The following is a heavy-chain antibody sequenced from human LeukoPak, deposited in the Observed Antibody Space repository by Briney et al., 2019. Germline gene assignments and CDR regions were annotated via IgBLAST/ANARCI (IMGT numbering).Heavy chain of an antibody. CDR1: GYTLTELS. J-gene: IGHJ4*02. D-gene: IGHD3-10*01. Sequence: ASVKVSCKVSGYTLTELSMHWVRQAPGKGLEWMGGFDPEDGETIYAQKFQGRVTMTEDTSTDTAYMELSSLRSEDTALYYCAKDRHPQMIRGVYFDSWGQGTLVTVSS. CDR3: AKDRHPQMIRGVYFDS. V-gene: IGHV1-24*01. CDR2: FDPEDGET.